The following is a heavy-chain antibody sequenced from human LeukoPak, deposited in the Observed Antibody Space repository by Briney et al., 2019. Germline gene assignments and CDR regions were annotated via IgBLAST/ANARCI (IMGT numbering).Heavy chain of an antibody. CDR3: ARGQLTRYNWFDP. Sequence: GGSLRLSCAASGFTFSSYWMHWVRQAPGKGLVWVSRINSDGSSTSYADSVKGRFTISRDNAKNTLYLQMNSLRAEDTAVYYCARGQLTRYNWFDPWGQGTLVTVSS. CDR1: GFTFSSYW. V-gene: IGHV3-74*01. CDR2: INSDGSST. D-gene: IGHD6-6*01. J-gene: IGHJ5*02.